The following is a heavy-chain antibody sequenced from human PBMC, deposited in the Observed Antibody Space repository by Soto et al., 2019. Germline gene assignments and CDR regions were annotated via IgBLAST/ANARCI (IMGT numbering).Heavy chain of an antibody. Sequence: SETLSLTCTVSGASISSYFWTWIRQPAGKGLDWIGRISTSGTTNYNPSLKSRVTMSVDTSKNHFSLNLSSVTAADTAVHYCAREAGPDRWFDPWGQGTLVTVSS. CDR3: AREAGPDRWFDP. CDR2: ISTSGTT. J-gene: IGHJ5*02. V-gene: IGHV4-4*07. D-gene: IGHD6-19*01. CDR1: GASISSYF.